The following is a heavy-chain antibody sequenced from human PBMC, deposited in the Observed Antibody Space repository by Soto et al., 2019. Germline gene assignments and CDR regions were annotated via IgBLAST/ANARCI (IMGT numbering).Heavy chain of an antibody. Sequence: ASVKVSCKASGGTFSSYAISWVRQAPGQGLEWMGGIIPIFGTANYAQKFQGRVTITADKSTSTAYMELSSLRSEDTAVYYCARDQRRIAARPFYYYGMDVWGQGTTVTV. CDR3: ARDQRRIAARPFYYYGMDV. CDR2: IIPIFGTA. CDR1: GGTFSSYA. V-gene: IGHV1-69*06. J-gene: IGHJ6*02. D-gene: IGHD6-6*01.